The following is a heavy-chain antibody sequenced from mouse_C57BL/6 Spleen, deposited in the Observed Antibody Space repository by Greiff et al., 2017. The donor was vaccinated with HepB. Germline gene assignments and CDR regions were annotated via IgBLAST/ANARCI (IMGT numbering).Heavy chain of an antibody. CDR3: TTNYYGPY. CDR2: IDPENGDT. Sequence: EVQLQQSGAELVRLGASVKLSCTASGFNIKDDYMHWVKQRPEQGLEWIGWIDPENGDTEYASKFQGKATITADTSSNTAYLQRSSLTSEDTAVYYCTTNYYGPYWGQGTTLTVSS. J-gene: IGHJ2*01. D-gene: IGHD1-1*01. CDR1: GFNIKDDY. V-gene: IGHV14-4*01.